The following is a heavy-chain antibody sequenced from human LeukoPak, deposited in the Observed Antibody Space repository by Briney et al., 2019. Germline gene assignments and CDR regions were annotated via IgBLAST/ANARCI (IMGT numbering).Heavy chain of an antibody. J-gene: IGHJ4*02. Sequence: GGSLRLSCVASGFIFNSYGMHWVRQAPGKGLEWVAGIWYAGSNKYYADSVEGRFTISRDNSKNTLYLQMNSLRAEDTAVYYCARDPESCSGYDFDFWGQGTLVTVSS. CDR2: IWYAGSNK. V-gene: IGHV3-33*01. D-gene: IGHD5-12*01. CDR3: ARDPESCSGYDFDF. CDR1: GFIFNSYG.